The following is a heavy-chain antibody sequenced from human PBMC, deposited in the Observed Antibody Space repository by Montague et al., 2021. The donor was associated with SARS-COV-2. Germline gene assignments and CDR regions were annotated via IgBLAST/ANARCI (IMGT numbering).Heavy chain of an antibody. Sequence: TLSLTCTVSGGSISGGTYHWSWIRQPAGKRLEWIGRMSPSGGTRYNPSLRSRVTISVDTSQNQFSLSLSSVTAEDTAVYYCVRDRVGGSVGWFDPWGQGTLVTVSS. D-gene: IGHD1-26*01. CDR3: VRDRVGGSVGWFDP. V-gene: IGHV4-61*02. CDR2: MSPSGGT. J-gene: IGHJ5*02. CDR1: GGSISGGTYH.